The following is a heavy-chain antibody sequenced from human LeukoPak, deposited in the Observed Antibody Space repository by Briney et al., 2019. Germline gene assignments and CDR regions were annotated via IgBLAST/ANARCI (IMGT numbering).Heavy chain of an antibody. CDR2: ISSSSNYI. Sequence: TGGSLRLSCAASGFTLSSYSMNWVRQAPGKGLEGVSSISSSSNYIYYADSVKGRFTISRDNAENSVYLQMDSLRAEDTAVYYCAREVLTHREAFDIWGQGTMVTVSS. CDR3: AREVLTHREAFDI. J-gene: IGHJ3*02. D-gene: IGHD4-23*01. V-gene: IGHV3-21*01. CDR1: GFTLSSYS.